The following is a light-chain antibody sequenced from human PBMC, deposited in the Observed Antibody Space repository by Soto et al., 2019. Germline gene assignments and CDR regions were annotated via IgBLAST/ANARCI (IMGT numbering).Light chain of an antibody. Sequence: QLVLTQPASVSGSPGQSITISCTGTSSDIGAFTFVSWYQQHPGKVPKLMIFDVNRRPSGVSDRFSGSKSGNTASLTISGLQAEDEGDYYCSSYTRSSTHVFGSGTKLTVL. CDR3: SSYTRSSTHV. CDR2: DVN. J-gene: IGLJ1*01. V-gene: IGLV2-14*03. CDR1: SSDIGAFTF.